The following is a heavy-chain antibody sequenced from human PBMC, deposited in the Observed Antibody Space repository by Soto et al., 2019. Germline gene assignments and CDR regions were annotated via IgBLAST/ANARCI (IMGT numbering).Heavy chain of an antibody. V-gene: IGHV1-18*01. J-gene: IGHJ6*02. D-gene: IGHD6-19*01. CDR1: GYTFTDYG. CDR3: ARDDVDLRAVAGRWDGLDV. CDR2: VSGDNGNA. Sequence: QVQLVQSGAEVKKPGASVNVSCKASGYTFTDYGITWVQQAPGQGPEWMGWVSGDNGNAIYAQNLQGRVTMTTDTSTSTGDMEVRSLRSDVTAVYYCARDDVDLRAVAGRWDGLDVWGQGTTVAVSS.